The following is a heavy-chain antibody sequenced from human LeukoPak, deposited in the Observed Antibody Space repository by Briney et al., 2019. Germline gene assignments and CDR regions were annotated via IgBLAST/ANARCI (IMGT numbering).Heavy chain of an antibody. V-gene: IGHV3-23*01. D-gene: IGHD4-17*01. Sequence: GGSLRLSCVASDFSFTTYTMGWVRQAPGKGLEWVSSISGGDPTTYYADSVKGRFTISRDNSKNTLYLQMNSLRAEDTAVYYCAKGSYGDSPYWYFNLWGRGTLVTVSS. CDR3: AKGSYGDSPYWYFNL. CDR1: DFSFTTYT. CDR2: ISGGDPTT. J-gene: IGHJ2*01.